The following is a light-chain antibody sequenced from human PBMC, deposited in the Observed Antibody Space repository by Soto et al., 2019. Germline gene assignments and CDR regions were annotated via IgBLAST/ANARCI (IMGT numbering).Light chain of an antibody. V-gene: IGLV2-8*01. J-gene: IGLJ1*01. Sequence: QSALTQPPSASGSPGQSVTISCTGTSSDVGGYNFVSWYQHHPGKAPKLIIYEVTKRPSGVPDRFSGSKSGNTASLTVSGLQAEDEADYYCSSYAGTNTRYVFGTGTKLTVL. CDR2: EVT. CDR1: SSDVGGYNF. CDR3: SSYAGTNTRYV.